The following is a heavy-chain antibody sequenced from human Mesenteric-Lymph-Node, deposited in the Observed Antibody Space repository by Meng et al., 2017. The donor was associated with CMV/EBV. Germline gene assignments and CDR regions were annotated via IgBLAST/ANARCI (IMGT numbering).Heavy chain of an antibody. V-gene: IGHV1-69*05. J-gene: IGHJ5*02. D-gene: IGHD6-13*01. CDR1: GTFSSYA. Sequence: GTFSSYAISWVRQAPGQGLEWMGGIIPIFGTANYAQKFQGRVTITTDESTSTAYMELRSLRSDDTAVYYCARLAGAGYSSSLGWFDPWGQGTLVTVSS. CDR3: ARLAGAGYSSSLGWFDP. CDR2: IIPIFGTA.